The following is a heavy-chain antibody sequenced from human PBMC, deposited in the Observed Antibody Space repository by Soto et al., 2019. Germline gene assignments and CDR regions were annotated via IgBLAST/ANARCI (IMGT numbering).Heavy chain of an antibody. CDR1: GYTFTSHD. CDR3: ARWDYGVYARFDY. D-gene: IGHD4-17*01. CDR2: MNPNSGNT. J-gene: IGHJ4*02. Sequence: QVQLVQSGAEVKKSGASVKVSCKAPGYTFTSHDINWVRQATGQGLEWMGWMNPNSGNTGYAQKFQGRVTMTRNTSISTAYMELSSLRSEDTAVYYCARWDYGVYARFDYWGQGTLVTVSS. V-gene: IGHV1-8*01.